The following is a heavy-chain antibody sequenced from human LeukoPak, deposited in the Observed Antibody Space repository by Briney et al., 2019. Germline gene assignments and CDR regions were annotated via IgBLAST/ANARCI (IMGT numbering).Heavy chain of an antibody. D-gene: IGHD3-9*01. J-gene: IGHJ4*02. CDR2: ILPGNSDT. CDR1: GYSFSNYW. CDR3: ARQYYHILTDPNYFDS. Sequence: GDSLKISCKGCGYSFSNYWIGWVRQMPGKGLEWVGIILPGNSDTRYSPSFQGQVTMSADKSISTAYLQWSSLRAADTAMYYCARQYYHILTDPNYFDSRGQGTLVTVSS. V-gene: IGHV5-51*01.